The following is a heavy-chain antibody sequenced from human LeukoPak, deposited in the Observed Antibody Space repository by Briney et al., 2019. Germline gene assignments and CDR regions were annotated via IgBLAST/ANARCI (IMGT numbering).Heavy chain of an antibody. CDR1: GGSISSTYS. V-gene: IGHV4-39*07. CDR2: IYYSGHT. Sequence: PSETLSLTCTVSGGSISSTYSWGWIRQPPGKGLEWIGNIYYSGHTYYSPSLKSRVTISVDTSKNQFSLKLSSVTAADTAVYYCAKSNGYGLIDIWGQGTMVTVSS. J-gene: IGHJ3*02. D-gene: IGHD3-22*01. CDR3: AKSNGYGLIDI.